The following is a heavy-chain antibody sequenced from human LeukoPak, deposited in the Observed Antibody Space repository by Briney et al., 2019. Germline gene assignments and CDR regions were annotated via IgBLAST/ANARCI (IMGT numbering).Heavy chain of an antibody. CDR3: ARGRPIQLWARSYYGTDV. Sequence: ASVKVSCKASGYTFTSYAMHWVRQAPGQRLEWMGWINAGNGNTKYSQKFQGRVTITRDTSASTAYMELSSLRSEDTAVYYCARGRPIQLWARSYYGTDVWGQGTTVTVSS. J-gene: IGHJ6*02. D-gene: IGHD5-18*01. CDR1: GYTFTSYA. V-gene: IGHV1-3*01. CDR2: INAGNGNT.